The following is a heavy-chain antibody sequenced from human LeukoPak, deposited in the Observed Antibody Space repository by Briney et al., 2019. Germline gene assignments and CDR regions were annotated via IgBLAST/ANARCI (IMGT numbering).Heavy chain of an antibody. Sequence: GGSLRLSCAASGFTFSSYAMHWVRQAPGKGLEWVAVISYDGGNKYYADSVKGRFTISRDNSKNTLYLQMNSLRAEDTAVYYCARVGPYGDYFDYWGQGTLVTVSS. D-gene: IGHD4-17*01. J-gene: IGHJ4*02. CDR2: ISYDGGNK. CDR3: ARVGPYGDYFDY. CDR1: GFTFSSYA. V-gene: IGHV3-30-3*01.